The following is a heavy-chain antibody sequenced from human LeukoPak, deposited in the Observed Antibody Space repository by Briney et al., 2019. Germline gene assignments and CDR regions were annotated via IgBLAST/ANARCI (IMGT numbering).Heavy chain of an antibody. CDR1: GGSINTDNYY. D-gene: IGHD3-10*01. CDR2: IHHTGTT. Sequence: SETLSLTCTVSGGSINTDNYYWSWVRQSPVRGLEWIGYIHHTGTTYYNPSLRSRVSISVFTSNNQFSLTLISVTAADTAVYYCARNLVPYFGELDPWGRGTLVTVSS. J-gene: IGHJ5*02. V-gene: IGHV4-31*03. CDR3: ARNLVPYFGELDP.